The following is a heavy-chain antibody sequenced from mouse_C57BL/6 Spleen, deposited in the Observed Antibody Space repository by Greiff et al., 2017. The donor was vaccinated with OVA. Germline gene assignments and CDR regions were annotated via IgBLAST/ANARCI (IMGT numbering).Heavy chain of an antibody. CDR2: IDPSDSYT. CDR3: ASLYDGYMDY. CDR1: GYTFTSYW. Sequence: VQLQQPGAELVMPGASVKLSCKASGYTFTSYWMHWVKQRPGQGLEWIGEIDPSDSYTNYNQKFKGKATLTVDKSSSTAYMQLSSLTSEDSAVYCCASLYDGYMDYWGQGTSVTVSS. V-gene: IGHV1-69*01. J-gene: IGHJ4*01. D-gene: IGHD2-3*01.